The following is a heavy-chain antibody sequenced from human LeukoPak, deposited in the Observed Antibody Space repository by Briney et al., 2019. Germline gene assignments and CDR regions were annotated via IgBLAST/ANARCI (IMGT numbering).Heavy chain of an antibody. J-gene: IGHJ5*02. D-gene: IGHD6-13*01. V-gene: IGHV1-69*04. Sequence: SVKVSCKASGGTFSSYAISWVRLAPGQGLEWMGRIIPILGIANYAQKFQGRVTITADKSTSTAYMELSSLRSEDTAVYYCAREERQQLVGLGFDPWGQGTLVTVSS. CDR1: GGTFSSYA. CDR3: AREERQQLVGLGFDP. CDR2: IIPILGIA.